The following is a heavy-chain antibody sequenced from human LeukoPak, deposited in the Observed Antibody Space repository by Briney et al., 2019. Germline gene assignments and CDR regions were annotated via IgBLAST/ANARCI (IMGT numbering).Heavy chain of an antibody. J-gene: IGHJ6*02. CDR2: ISGYNGNT. CDR3: AGEMYYGMDV. V-gene: IGHV1-18*04. Sequence: GASVKVSCKASGYSFTTYYMHWVRQAPGQGLEWMGWISGYNGNTNYAQKLQGRVTMTTDTSTSTAYMELRSLRSDDTAVYYCAGEMYYGMDVWGQGTTVTVSS. CDR1: GYSFTTYY.